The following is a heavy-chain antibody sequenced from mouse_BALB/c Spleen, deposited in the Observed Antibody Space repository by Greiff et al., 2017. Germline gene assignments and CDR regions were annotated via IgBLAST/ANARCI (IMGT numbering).Heavy chain of an antibody. CDR1: GFTFSSFG. D-gene: IGHD2-4*01. CDR3: ARSTMITTYAMDY. Sequence: EVKLMESGGGLVQPGGSRQLSCAASGFTFSSFGMHWVRQAPEKGLEWVAYISSGSSTIYYADTVKGRFTISRDNPKNTLFLQMTSLRSEDTAMYYCARSTMITTYAMDYWGQGTSVTVSS. CDR2: ISSGSSTI. V-gene: IGHV5-17*02. J-gene: IGHJ4*01.